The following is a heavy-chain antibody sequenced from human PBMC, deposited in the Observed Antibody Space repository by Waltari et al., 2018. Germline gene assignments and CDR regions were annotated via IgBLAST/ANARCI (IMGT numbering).Heavy chain of an antibody. D-gene: IGHD6-13*01. V-gene: IGHV4-59*01. CDR3: ARDNAAAGTDY. CDR1: GGSISSYY. J-gene: IGHJ4*02. Sequence: QVQLQESGPGLVKPSETLSLTCTVSGGSISSYYWSWIRQPPGKGLEWIGYIYYSGSTNYNPSLKSRVTISVDTSKNQFSLKLSSVTAADTAVYYCARDNAAAGTDYWGQGTLVTVSS. CDR2: IYYSGST.